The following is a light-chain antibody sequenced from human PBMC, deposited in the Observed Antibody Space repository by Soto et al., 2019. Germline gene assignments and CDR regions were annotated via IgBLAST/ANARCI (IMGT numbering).Light chain of an antibody. Sequence: QSARTQPPGASGSPGQSVTISCTGTSSDIGTYDYVSWYQHLPDKAPKLIIYEVSKRPSGVPDRFSGSKSGNTASLTVSGLQAEDEGDYYCCSYGGGNNFYVFGTGTKVTVL. CDR3: CSYGGGNNFYV. J-gene: IGLJ1*01. V-gene: IGLV2-8*01. CDR2: EVS. CDR1: SSDIGTYDY.